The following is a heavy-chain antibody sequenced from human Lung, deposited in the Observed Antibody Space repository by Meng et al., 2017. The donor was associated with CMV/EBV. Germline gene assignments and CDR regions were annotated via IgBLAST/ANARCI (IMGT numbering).Heavy chain of an antibody. CDR2: IRDRDYGETT. Sequence: GESLKISCTTSGFNFGDYVLTWVRQAPGKGLEWVGFIRDRDYGETTQYAASVKGRFTISRDDSRSIAYLQMNNLKTEDTAIYYCTRDRVVGAYQYYHFDYWRHGTLVTVSS. J-gene: IGHJ4*01. D-gene: IGHD3-16*01. V-gene: IGHV3-49*04. CDR1: GFNFGDYV. CDR3: TRDRVVGAYQYYHFDY.